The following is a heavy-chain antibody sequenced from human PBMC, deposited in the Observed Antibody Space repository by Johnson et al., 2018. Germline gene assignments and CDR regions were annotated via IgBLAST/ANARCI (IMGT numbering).Heavy chain of an antibody. Sequence: QVQLVQSGAEVKKPGASVKVSCKASGYTFTSYTMHWVRQAPGQRLEWMGWINAANGNTRYSQKFQDRVSITRDTSASTAYMELNSLRSEDTGVYYCAKRAAHTGGTLDVWGKGTTVTVSS. J-gene: IGHJ6*04. CDR1: GYTFTSYT. V-gene: IGHV1-3*01. CDR3: AKRAAHTGGTLDV. CDR2: INAANGNT. D-gene: IGHD2-8*02.